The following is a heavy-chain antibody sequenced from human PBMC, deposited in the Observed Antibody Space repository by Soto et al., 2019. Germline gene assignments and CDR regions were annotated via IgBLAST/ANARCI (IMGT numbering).Heavy chain of an antibody. CDR1: GFPFGSYA. CDR3: AKGGYTFGFLFAS. CDR2: IDKTGVST. Sequence: GGSLRLSCAASGFPFGSYAMSWVRQAPGKGLEWASTIDKTGVSTYYADSVKGRFTISRDNSKQTLYLQMISLRAEDTAVYYCAKGGYTFGFLFASWGQGTLVTVSS. D-gene: IGHD5-18*01. V-gene: IGHV3-23*01. J-gene: IGHJ4*02.